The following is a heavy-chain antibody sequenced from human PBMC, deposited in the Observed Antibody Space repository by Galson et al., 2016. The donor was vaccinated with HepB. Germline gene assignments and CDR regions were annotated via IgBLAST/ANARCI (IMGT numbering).Heavy chain of an antibody. CDR3: VRVKATYYGSGRKKYGMDV. Sequence: SLRLSCAASGFIFSDYYMSWVRQAPGKGLEWVSYISNSSSFINYADSVRGRFTISRDNADNSLNLQMYSLRAEDTAIYYCVRVKATYYGSGRKKYGMDVWGQGTTVTVSS. V-gene: IGHV3-11*05. D-gene: IGHD3-10*01. J-gene: IGHJ6*02. CDR1: GFIFSDYY. CDR2: ISNSSSFI.